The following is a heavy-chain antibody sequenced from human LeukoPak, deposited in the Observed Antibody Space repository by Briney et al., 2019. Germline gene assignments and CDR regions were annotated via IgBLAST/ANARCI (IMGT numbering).Heavy chain of an antibody. D-gene: IGHD3-10*01. CDR2: IYYSGST. V-gene: IGHV4-59*12. Sequence: SETLSLTCTVSGGSISSYYWSWIRQPPGKGLEWSGNIYYSGSTYYNPSLKSRVTISVDTSKNQFSMKLSSVTAADTAVYYCAISMVRGVIPYPFDYWGQGTLVTVSS. CDR3: AISMVRGVIPYPFDY. J-gene: IGHJ4*02. CDR1: GGSISSYY.